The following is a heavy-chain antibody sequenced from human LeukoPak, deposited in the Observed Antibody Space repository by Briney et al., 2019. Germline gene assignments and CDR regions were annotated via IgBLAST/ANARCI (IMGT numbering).Heavy chain of an antibody. CDR3: ARVEGVTRVFDY. CDR1: GFTVSSNY. D-gene: IGHD4-17*01. CDR2: TRNKANSYTT. Sequence: GGSLRLSCAASGFTVSSNYMSWVRQAPGKGLEWVGRTRNKANSYTTEYAASVKGRFTISRDDSKNSLYLQMNSLKTEDTAVYYCARVEGVTRVFDYWGQGTLVTVSS. V-gene: IGHV3-72*01. J-gene: IGHJ4*02.